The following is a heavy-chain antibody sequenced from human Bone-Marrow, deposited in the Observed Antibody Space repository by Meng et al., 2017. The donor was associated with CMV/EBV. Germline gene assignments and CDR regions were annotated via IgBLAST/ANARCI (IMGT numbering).Heavy chain of an antibody. V-gene: IGHV3-21*01. D-gene: IGHD3-10*01. CDR3: ARNPGTDAFDI. CDR2: ISTSSSYI. J-gene: IGHJ3*02. CDR1: GFTLSTFN. Sequence: GESLKISCAASGFTLSTFNMDWVRQAPGKGLEWVSSISTSSSYIYYGDSVKGRFTISRDNAKNSLYLKMNSLRAEDTAVYYCARNPGTDAFDIWGQGTMVTVSS.